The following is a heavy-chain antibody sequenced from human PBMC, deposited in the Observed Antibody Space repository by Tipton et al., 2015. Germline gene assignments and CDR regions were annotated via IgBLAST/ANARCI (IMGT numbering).Heavy chain of an antibody. CDR2: IYYSGST. V-gene: IGHV4-39*01. D-gene: IGHD6-13*01. Sequence: TLSLTCTVSGASISSSNYYWVWIRQPPGKGLEWIGSIYYSGSTYYNSSLKSRVTISLDTSKNRFSLRLNSVTAADRAVYYCARLSTSSAADSYWGQGTLITVSS. J-gene: IGHJ4*02. CDR1: GASISSSNYY. CDR3: ARLSTSSAADSY.